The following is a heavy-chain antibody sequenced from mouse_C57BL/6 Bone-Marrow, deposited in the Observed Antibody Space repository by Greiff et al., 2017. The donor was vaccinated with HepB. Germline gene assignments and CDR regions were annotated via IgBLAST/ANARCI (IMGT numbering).Heavy chain of an antibody. D-gene: IGHD1-1*01. CDR3: AMFEYYGSSFYWYFDV. V-gene: IGHV1-7*01. Sequence: VQLQQSGAELAKPGASVKLSCKASGYTFTSYWMHWVKQRPGQGLEWIGYINPSSGYPKSNQKFKDKATLTADKSSSTAYVQLSSLTYEGSAVYYGAMFEYYGSSFYWYFDVWGTGTTVTVSS. J-gene: IGHJ1*03. CDR2: INPSSGYP. CDR1: GYTFTSYW.